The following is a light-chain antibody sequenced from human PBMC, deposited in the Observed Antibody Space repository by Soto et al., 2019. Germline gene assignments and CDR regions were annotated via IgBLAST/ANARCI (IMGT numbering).Light chain of an antibody. J-gene: IGLJ2*01. Sequence: QSVLTQHASVSGSPGRSITISCTGTSSDVGGYNNVSWYQQHPGKAPNLMIYDVSNRPSGVSNRFSGSKSGNTASLTISGLQAEDEADYYCSSYTSSSTVVFGGGTKVTVL. CDR1: SSDVGGYNN. V-gene: IGLV2-14*03. CDR2: DVS. CDR3: SSYTSSSTVV.